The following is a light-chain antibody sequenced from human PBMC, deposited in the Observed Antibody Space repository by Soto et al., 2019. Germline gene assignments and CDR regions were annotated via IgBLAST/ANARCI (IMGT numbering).Light chain of an antibody. CDR1: QSVGRF. CDR3: QQSRTTPWT. V-gene: IGKV1-39*01. J-gene: IGKJ2*01. Sequence: DIQMTQSPSSLSASVGDRVIITCRASQSVGRFLNWYQRKQGKAPKFLRGGVPSRFSVGGSGTEFTLIISSLQPEDSATYYCQQSRTTPWTFGQGTNLEI.